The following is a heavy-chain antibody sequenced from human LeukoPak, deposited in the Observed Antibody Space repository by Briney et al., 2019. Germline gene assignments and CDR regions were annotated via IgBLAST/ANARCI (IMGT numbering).Heavy chain of an antibody. Sequence: ASVKVSCKASGGTFSNFAINWVRQAPGQGLEWMSGIIPISGTINYAQKFQGRATITADESTSTAYMYLSSLRSEDTAVYYCARGSGSGWFYNWFDPWGQGTLVTVSS. V-gene: IGHV1-69*13. CDR3: ARGSGSGWFYNWFDP. CDR1: GGTFSNFA. CDR2: IIPISGTI. J-gene: IGHJ5*02. D-gene: IGHD6-19*01.